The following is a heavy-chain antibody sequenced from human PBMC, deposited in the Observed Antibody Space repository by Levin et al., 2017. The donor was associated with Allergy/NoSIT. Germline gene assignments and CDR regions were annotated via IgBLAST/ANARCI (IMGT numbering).Heavy chain of an antibody. Sequence: GGSLRLSCAASGLTFRSYAMHWVRQAPGKGLEWVALVSDDGSNTYYEDSVQGRFTISRDNSKNTLYLQMDALSAEDTAVYYCANAPGQYNGNHRGIYYGLDGWGQGTTVTVSS. CDR3: ANAPGQYNGNHRGIYYGLDG. CDR2: VSDDGSNT. V-gene: IGHV3-30*18. J-gene: IGHJ6*02. D-gene: IGHD1-14*01. CDR1: GLTFRSYA.